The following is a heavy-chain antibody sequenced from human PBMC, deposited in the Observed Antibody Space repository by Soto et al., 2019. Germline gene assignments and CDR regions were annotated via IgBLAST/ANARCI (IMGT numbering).Heavy chain of an antibody. D-gene: IGHD3-10*01. CDR3: AKLWFGELLFADPSDAFDI. Sequence: PGGSLRLSCAASGFTFSSYAMSWVRQAPGKGLEWVSGISSSSSYIYYADSVKGRFTISRDNAKNSLYLQMNSLRAEDTAVYYCAKLWFGELLFADPSDAFDIWGQGTMVTVSS. V-gene: IGHV3-21*01. J-gene: IGHJ3*02. CDR2: ISSSSSYI. CDR1: GFTFSSYA.